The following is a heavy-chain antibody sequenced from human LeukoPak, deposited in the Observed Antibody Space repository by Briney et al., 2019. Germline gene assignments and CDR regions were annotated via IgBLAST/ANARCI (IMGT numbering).Heavy chain of an antibody. CDR2: IGGSGGNI. D-gene: IGHD6-13*01. CDR1: GFTFSTYA. Sequence: GGSLRLSCAASGFTFSTYAMTWVRQTPGKGLEWVSAIGGSGGNINYADSVGGRFTISRDNSKDTLYLQMNGLRAEDTAVYYCAKSTGWYSSSWYLTDWGQGTLVTVSS. J-gene: IGHJ4*02. CDR3: AKSTGWYSSSWYLTD. V-gene: IGHV3-23*01.